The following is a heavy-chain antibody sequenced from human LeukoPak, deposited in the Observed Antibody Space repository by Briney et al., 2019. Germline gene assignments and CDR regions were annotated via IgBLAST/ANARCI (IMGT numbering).Heavy chain of an antibody. D-gene: IGHD2-2*01. CDR2: INPNDGDT. CDR1: GYTCTDYY. CDR3: ARANFLYCSSTTCLFDY. J-gene: IGHJ4*02. V-gene: IGHV1-2*02. Sequence: ASVKVSCKASGYTCTDYYMHWVRQAPGQGFEWMGWINPNDGDTNYAQKFQGRVTMTRDTSISTAHVEVSRLRSDDTAVYYCARANFLYCSSTTCLFDYWGQGTLVTVSS.